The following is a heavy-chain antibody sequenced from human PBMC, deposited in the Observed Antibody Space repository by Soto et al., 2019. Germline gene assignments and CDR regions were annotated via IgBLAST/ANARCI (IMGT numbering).Heavy chain of an antibody. J-gene: IGHJ2*01. CDR1: GDSFGNFY. CDR3: ARGLGRYFDL. V-gene: IGHV4-4*07. D-gene: IGHD3-16*01. CDR2: LSTSGRT. Sequence: PSETLSLTCTVSGDSFGNFYWSWIRQPAGKGLESIGRLSTSGRTNYSPSLQSRVTMSLDTSKNRFSLRLTSVSAADTAVYFCARGLGRYFDLWGRGTLVTSPQ.